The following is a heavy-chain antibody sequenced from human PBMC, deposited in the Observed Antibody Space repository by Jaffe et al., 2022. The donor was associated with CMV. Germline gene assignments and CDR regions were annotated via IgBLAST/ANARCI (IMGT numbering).Heavy chain of an antibody. CDR3: ARAPLGGTTFHY. CDR1: GFTFSSYE. J-gene: IGHJ4*02. D-gene: IGHD1-26*01. CDR2: ISSSGSTI. V-gene: IGHV3-48*03. Sequence: EVQLVESGGGLVQPGGSLRLSCAASGFTFSSYEMNWVRQAPGKGLEWVSYISSSGSTIYYADSVKGRFTISRDNAKNSLYLQMNSLRAEDTAVYYCARAPLGGTTFHYWGQGTLVTVSS.